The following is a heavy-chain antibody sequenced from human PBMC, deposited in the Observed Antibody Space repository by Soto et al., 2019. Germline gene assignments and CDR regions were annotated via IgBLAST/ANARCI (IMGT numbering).Heavy chain of an antibody. CDR2: ISAYNGNT. CDR1: GYTFTSYG. D-gene: IGHD3-22*01. V-gene: IGHV1-18*01. J-gene: IGHJ4*02. Sequence: GASVKVSCKASGYTFTSYGISWVRQAPGQGLEWMGWISAYNGNTNYAQKLQGRVTMTTDTSTSTAYMELRSLRSDDTAVYYCARDVSYYYDSSGTKADYCGQGTLVTVSS. CDR3: ARDVSYYYDSSGTKADY.